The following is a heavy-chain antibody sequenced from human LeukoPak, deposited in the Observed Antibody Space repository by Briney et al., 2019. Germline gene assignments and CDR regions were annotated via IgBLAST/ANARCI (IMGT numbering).Heavy chain of an antibody. CDR3: ARDMGAWEYDILTGYDAFDI. CDR1: GFSFSSYS. CDR2: SGHSGAT. J-gene: IGHJ3*02. Sequence: GGSLRLSCAASGFSFSSYSMNWVRQAPGKRLEWVSYSGHSGATYYADSVKGRFTISRDNAKNSLYLQMNSLRAEDTAVYYCARDMGAWEYDILTGYDAFDIWGQGTMVTASS. V-gene: IGHV3-21*05. D-gene: IGHD3-9*01.